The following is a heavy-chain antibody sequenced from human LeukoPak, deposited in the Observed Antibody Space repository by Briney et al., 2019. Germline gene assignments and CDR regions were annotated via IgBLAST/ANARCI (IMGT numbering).Heavy chain of an antibody. D-gene: IGHD1-26*01. V-gene: IGHV3-74*01. CDR1: EFTFNKYW. Sequence: GGSLRLSCTASEFTFNKYWMHWVRQAPGKGLVWVSRINSGGSHTDYADSVKGRFTISRDNAKNTLDLQMNSLRADDTAVYYCASHSTFVGGATESIDFWGQGTLATVSS. CDR2: INSGGSHT. J-gene: IGHJ4*02. CDR3: ASHSTFVGGATESIDF.